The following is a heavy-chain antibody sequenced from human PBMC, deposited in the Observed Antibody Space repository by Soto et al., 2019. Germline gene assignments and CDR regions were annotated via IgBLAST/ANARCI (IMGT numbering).Heavy chain of an antibody. CDR3: ARDRFDFGVVIPVDY. Sequence: QVQLVQSGAEVKKPGSSVKVSCKASGGTFSSYAISWVRQAPGQGLEWMGGIIPIFGTANYAQKFQGRVTIPADESTSTAYMELSSLRSEDTAVYYCARDRFDFGVVIPVDYWGQGTLVTVSS. D-gene: IGHD3-3*01. V-gene: IGHV1-69*01. CDR1: GGTFSSYA. CDR2: IIPIFGTA. J-gene: IGHJ4*02.